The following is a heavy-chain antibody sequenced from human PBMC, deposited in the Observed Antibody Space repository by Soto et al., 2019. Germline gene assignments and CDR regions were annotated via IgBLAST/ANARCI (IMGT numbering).Heavy chain of an antibody. V-gene: IGHV3-30*03. Sequence: QVQLVESGGGVVQPGRSLRLSCAASGFAFSTYGMHWVRKAPGKGLEGVAVTTSDGARINYADSVKGRFTISRDNARTTLYLQMNSLRIDDTAVYYCARKNPGREWELPDYWGQGTLVTVSS. CDR2: TTSDGARI. CDR1: GFAFSTYG. D-gene: IGHD1-26*01. CDR3: ARKNPGREWELPDY. J-gene: IGHJ4*02.